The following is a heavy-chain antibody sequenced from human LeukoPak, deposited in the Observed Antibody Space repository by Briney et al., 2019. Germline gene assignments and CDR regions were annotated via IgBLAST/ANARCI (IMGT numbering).Heavy chain of an antibody. CDR2: IYYSGST. D-gene: IGHD5-24*01. J-gene: IGHJ2*01. V-gene: IGHV4-59*01. CDR1: GGSISSYY. Sequence: PSETLSLTCTVSGGSISSYYWSWIRQPPGKGLEWIGYIYYSGSTNYNPSLKSRVTISVDTSKNQFSLKLSSVTAADTAVYYCARGSRWLPRIWYFDLWGRGTLVTVSS. CDR3: ARGSRWLPRIWYFDL.